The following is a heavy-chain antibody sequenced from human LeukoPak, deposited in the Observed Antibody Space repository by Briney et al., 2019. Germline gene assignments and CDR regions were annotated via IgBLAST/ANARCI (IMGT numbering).Heavy chain of an antibody. J-gene: IGHJ2*01. CDR1: GGSISTSTYY. D-gene: IGHD1-26*01. CDR2: ISYSGST. CDR3: ARRVYSGSYNWYFDL. V-gene: IGHV4-39*01. Sequence: SETLSLTCTVSGGSISTSTYYWGWIRQPPGKGLEWIGSISYSGSTYNNPSLKSRVTISVDTSKNQFSLKLSFVTAPDTAVYYCARRVYSGSYNWYFDLWGRGTLVTVS.